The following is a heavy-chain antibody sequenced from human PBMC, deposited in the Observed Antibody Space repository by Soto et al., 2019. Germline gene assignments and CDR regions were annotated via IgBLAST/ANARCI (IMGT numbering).Heavy chain of an antibody. V-gene: IGHV1-69*01. J-gene: IGHJ4*02. CDR3: ASEGGTGTTGD. D-gene: IGHD1-1*01. CDR2: IIPIFGTA. CDR1: GGTFSTYV. Sequence: QVQLVQSGAEVKKPGSSVKVSCKASGGTFSTYVIIWVRQAPGQGLEWMGQIIPIFGTANYAQKFQGRVTITADESTSTAYMELSSLRSEDTAVYYCASEGGTGTTGDWGQGTLVTVSS.